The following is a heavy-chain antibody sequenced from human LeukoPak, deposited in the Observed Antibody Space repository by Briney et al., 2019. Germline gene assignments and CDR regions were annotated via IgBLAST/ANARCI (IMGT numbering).Heavy chain of an antibody. J-gene: IGHJ3*02. D-gene: IGHD2-15*01. CDR2: IYTSGST. V-gene: IGHV4-4*07. Sequence: SETLSLTRTVSGGSISSYYWSWIRQPAGKGLEWIGRIYTSGSTNYNPSLKSRVTMSVDTSKNQFSLKLSSVTAADTAVYYCASWVVAAPPDAFDIWGQGTMVTVSS. CDR3: ASWVVAAPPDAFDI. CDR1: GGSISSYY.